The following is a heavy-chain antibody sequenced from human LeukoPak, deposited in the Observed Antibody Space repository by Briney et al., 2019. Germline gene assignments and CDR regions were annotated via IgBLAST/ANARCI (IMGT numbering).Heavy chain of an antibody. V-gene: IGHV4-34*01. D-gene: IGHD2-2*01. CDR1: GGSFSGYY. Sequence: SETLSLTCAVYGGSFSGYYWSWIRQPPGKGLEWIGEINHSGSTNYNPSLKSRVTISVDTSKNQFSLKLSSVTAADTAVYYCARGWVVVPAAIGPRFDYWGQGTLVTVSS. CDR3: ARGWVVVPAAIGPRFDY. CDR2: INHSGST. J-gene: IGHJ4*02.